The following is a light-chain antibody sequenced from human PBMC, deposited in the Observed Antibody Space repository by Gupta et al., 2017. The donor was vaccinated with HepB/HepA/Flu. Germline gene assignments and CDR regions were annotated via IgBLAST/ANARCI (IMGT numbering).Light chain of an antibody. V-gene: IGLV2-14*03. CDR2: DVS. CDR3: NSYTSINTPVV. J-gene: IGLJ2*01. Sequence: QSALTQPASMSGSPGQSITIPCTGTSSDLAIYNYVSWYQHHPGNAPKLIIYDVSSRPSGVSNRFSGSKSGNAASLTISGLQAEDEADYYCNSYTSINTPVVFGGGTKLTVL. CDR1: SSDLAIYNY.